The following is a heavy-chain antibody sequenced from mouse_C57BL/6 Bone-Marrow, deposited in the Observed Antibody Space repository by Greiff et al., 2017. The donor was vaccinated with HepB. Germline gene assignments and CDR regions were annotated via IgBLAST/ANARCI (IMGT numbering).Heavy chain of an antibody. Sequence: DVMLVESGGGLVQPGGSLSLSCAASGFTFTDYYMSWVRQPPGKALEWLGFIRNKANGYTTEYSASVKGRFTISRDNSQSILYLQMNALRAEDSATYYCARYSSWGLGHDYWGQGTTLTVSS. CDR1: GFTFTDYY. D-gene: IGHD4-1*01. CDR3: ARYSSWGLGHDY. J-gene: IGHJ2*01. CDR2: IRNKANGYTT. V-gene: IGHV7-3*01.